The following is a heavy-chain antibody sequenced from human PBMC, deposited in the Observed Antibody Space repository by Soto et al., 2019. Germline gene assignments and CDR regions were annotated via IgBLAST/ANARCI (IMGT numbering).Heavy chain of an antibody. CDR1: GYTFTNYG. CDR2: ISGYNGNT. V-gene: IGHV1-18*01. Sequence: QVQVVQSGDEVKKPGASVKVSCKASGYTFTNYGFSWVRQAPGQGLEWMGWISGYNGNTKYAEKFQGRVTMTTDTSTSTAHMELRSLRSDDTAVYYCAREGQAPYYYYGMDVWGQGNAVNVSS. CDR3: AREGQAPYYYYGMDV. J-gene: IGHJ6*02.